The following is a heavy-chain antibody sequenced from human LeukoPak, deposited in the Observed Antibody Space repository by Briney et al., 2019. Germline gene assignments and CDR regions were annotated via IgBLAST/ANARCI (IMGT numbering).Heavy chain of an antibody. CDR2: ISGSGGKT. D-gene: IGHD1-14*01. J-gene: IGHJ4*02. CDR3: ARLNCDPGSSDY. V-gene: IGHV3-23*01. CDR1: GFTFSSYG. Sequence: GGSLRLSRAASGFTFSSYGMTWVRQAPGKGLEWVSDISGSGGKTNYPDSVKGRFTTSRDNSKNTLYLQMKSLSAEDTAIYTSARLNCDPGSSDYWGQGSLVTVSS.